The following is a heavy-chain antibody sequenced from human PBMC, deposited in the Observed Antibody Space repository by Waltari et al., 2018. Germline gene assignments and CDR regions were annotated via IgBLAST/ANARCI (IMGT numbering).Heavy chain of an antibody. CDR1: GGSISSHY. CDR3: ARVGGEGIAVAGTGLGFDP. J-gene: IGHJ5*02. V-gene: IGHV4-59*11. Sequence: QVQLQESGPGLVKPSETLSLTCTVSGGSISSHYWSWIRQPPGKGLEWIGYIYYSGSTNYNPSLKSRVTISVDTSKNQFSLKLSSVTAADTAVYYCARVGGEGIAVAGTGLGFDPWGQGTLVTVSS. D-gene: IGHD6-19*01. CDR2: IYYSGST.